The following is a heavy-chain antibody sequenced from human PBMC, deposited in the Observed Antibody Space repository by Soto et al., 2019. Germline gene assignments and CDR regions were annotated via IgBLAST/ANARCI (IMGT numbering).Heavy chain of an antibody. Sequence: QVQLVQSGAEVKKPGSSVKVSCKASGGTFSSYAISWVRQAPGQGLEWMGGIIPIFGTANYAQKFQGRVTITADESTSTGYMELSSLRSEDTAVYYCARDGDYVWGSYRLRWFDPWGQGTLVTVSS. V-gene: IGHV1-69*12. CDR3: ARDGDYVWGSYRLRWFDP. D-gene: IGHD3-16*02. CDR2: IIPIFGTA. CDR1: GGTFSSYA. J-gene: IGHJ5*02.